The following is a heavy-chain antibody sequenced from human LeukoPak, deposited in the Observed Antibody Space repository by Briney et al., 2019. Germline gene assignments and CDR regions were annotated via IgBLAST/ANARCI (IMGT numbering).Heavy chain of an antibody. V-gene: IGHV1-69*13. Sequence: ASVKVSCKAAVGSFSTHAILWVRQAPGQGLEWMGGIIPVLGTTNSAQRFQDRLSLTADESTGTASMELTSLRPEDSAVYYCGASTVTVTYYYMAVWGKGTTITVSS. CDR1: VGSFSTHA. D-gene: IGHD2-21*02. CDR3: GASTVTVTYYYMAV. CDR2: IIPVLGTT. J-gene: IGHJ6*03.